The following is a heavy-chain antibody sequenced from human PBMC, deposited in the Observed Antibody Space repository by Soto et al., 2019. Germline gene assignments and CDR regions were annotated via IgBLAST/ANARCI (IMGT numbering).Heavy chain of an antibody. D-gene: IGHD3-22*01. CDR1: GFTFSSYA. V-gene: IGHV3-23*01. Sequence: EVQLLDSGGGLVQPGGSLRLSCAASGFTFSSYAMSWVRQAPGKGLEWVSAISGSGGSTYYADSVKGRFTISRANSKNTLYLQMNSRRAEHTAVYYCARDPGDYYDSSGYYRAHVWFDPWGTGTLVTVSS. J-gene: IGHJ5*02. CDR3: ARDPGDYYDSSGYYRAHVWFDP. CDR2: ISGSGGST.